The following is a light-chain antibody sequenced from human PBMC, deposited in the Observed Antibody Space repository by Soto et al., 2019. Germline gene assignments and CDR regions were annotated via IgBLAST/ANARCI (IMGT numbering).Light chain of an antibody. J-gene: IGLJ1*01. V-gene: IGLV2-8*01. CDR1: RRDIGGYNY. CDR2: EVS. Sequence: QSALPQPPPASGPLEQSVTISRTGTRRDIGGYNYVSWYQQHPGKAPKLMIYEVSERPSGVPDRFSGSKSGNTASLTVSGLQADDEADYYCSSYSGTNYHYVFGTGTKVTVL. CDR3: SSYSGTNYHYV.